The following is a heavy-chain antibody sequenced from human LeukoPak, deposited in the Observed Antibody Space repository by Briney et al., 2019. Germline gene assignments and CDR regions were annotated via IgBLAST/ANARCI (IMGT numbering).Heavy chain of an antibody. Sequence: ASVKVSCKASGGTFSSYTISWVRQAPGQGLEWRGRIIPILGIANYAQKFQGRVTITADKSTSTAYMELSSLRSEDTAVYYCARDRGGLRLGELSSYFDYWGQGTLVTVSS. J-gene: IGHJ4*02. CDR1: GGTFSSYT. CDR2: IIPILGIA. V-gene: IGHV1-69*04. CDR3: ARDRGGLRLGELSSYFDY. D-gene: IGHD3-16*02.